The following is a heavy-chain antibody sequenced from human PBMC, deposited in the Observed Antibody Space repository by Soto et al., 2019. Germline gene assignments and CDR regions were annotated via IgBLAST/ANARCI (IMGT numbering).Heavy chain of an antibody. D-gene: IGHD3-10*01. Sequence: QITLKESGPTLVKPTQPLTLPCTSSGFSLRTSEVGLGWIRQPPGKALKRLALIYWDDDKSYSPSLTSRLTITKDTSKHHVFLTMNHMDPLCTAAYYGADSIRICLSFACDWFDPWGQGSLVSFSS. CDR1: GFSLRTSEVG. CDR2: IYWDDDK. J-gene: IGHJ5*02. CDR3: ADSIRICLSFACDWFDP. V-gene: IGHV2-5*02.